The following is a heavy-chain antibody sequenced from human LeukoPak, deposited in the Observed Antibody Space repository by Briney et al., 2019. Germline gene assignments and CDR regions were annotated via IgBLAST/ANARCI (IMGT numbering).Heavy chain of an antibody. CDR1: GYTFTSYY. V-gene: IGHV1-46*01. Sequence: ASVKVSCKASGYTFTSYYMHWVRQAPGQGLEWMGIINPSGGGTSYAQKFQGRVTMTRDTSTSTVYMELSSLRSGDTAVYFYARDLGDPVDYRGQGTLVNV. CDR2: INPSGGGT. CDR3: ARDLGDPVDY. J-gene: IGHJ4*02.